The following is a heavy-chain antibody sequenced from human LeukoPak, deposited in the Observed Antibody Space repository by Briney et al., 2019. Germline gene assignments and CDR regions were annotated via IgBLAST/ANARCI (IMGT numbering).Heavy chain of an antibody. J-gene: IGHJ6*03. V-gene: IGHV3-33*06. CDR3: AKDATYCSSTSCDTYYYYYMDV. CDR1: ACTFSSYG. Sequence: TGGSLRLSCAASACTFSSYGMHWVRQPPGKGLEWVAVIWYDGNSKYYADSVKGRFTISRDNSKNTLYLQMNSLRAEDTAVYYCAKDATYCSSTSCDTYYYYYMDVWGKGTTVTVSS. D-gene: IGHD2-2*01. CDR2: IWYDGNSK.